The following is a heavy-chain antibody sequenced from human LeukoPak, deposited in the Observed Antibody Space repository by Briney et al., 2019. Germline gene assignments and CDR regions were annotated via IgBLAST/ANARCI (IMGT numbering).Heavy chain of an antibody. CDR3: ARFYPICSSSSCYTP. J-gene: IGHJ5*02. D-gene: IGHD2-2*01. CDR1: GFTFSSYE. Sequence: AGGSLRLSCAASGFTFSSYEMNWVRQAPGKGLEWVAYISNSGSSKYYADSVKGRFTISRDNAKNSMYLKMNSLRAEDTALYYCARFYPICSSSSCYTPWGQGTRVTVSS. V-gene: IGHV3-48*03. CDR2: ISNSGSSK.